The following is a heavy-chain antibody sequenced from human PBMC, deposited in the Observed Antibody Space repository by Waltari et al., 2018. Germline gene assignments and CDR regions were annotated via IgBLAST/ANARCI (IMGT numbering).Heavy chain of an antibody. V-gene: IGHV4-4*02. CDR3: ARDCGGRLYLDS. CDR2: VKRGGGT. J-gene: IGHJ4*02. D-gene: IGHD2-21*01. CDR1: ADSMIRNYF. Sequence: QLPESGPRLVQPSGTLSLTCVVSADSMIRNYFWIWVRQSTGRGLESIGQVKRGGGTNYSLSCASRVIMSLAASIDHVSLTLHSATAADTAVYYCARDCGGRLYLDSWGRGILVSVSP.